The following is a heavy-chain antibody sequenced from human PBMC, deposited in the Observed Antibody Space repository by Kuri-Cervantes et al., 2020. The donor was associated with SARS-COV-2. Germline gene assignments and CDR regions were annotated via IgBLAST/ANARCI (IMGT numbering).Heavy chain of an antibody. Sequence: ASVKVSCKASGYTFTGYYMHWVRQAPGQGLEWMGWINPNSGGTNYAQKFQGWATMTRDTSISTVYMELSRLRSDDTAVYYCARSTPSRRLVVISQGGAFDIWGQGTTVTVSS. CDR3: ARSTPSRRLVVISQGGAFDI. V-gene: IGHV1-2*04. J-gene: IGHJ3*02. CDR1: GYTFTGYY. CDR2: INPNSGGT. D-gene: IGHD3-22*01.